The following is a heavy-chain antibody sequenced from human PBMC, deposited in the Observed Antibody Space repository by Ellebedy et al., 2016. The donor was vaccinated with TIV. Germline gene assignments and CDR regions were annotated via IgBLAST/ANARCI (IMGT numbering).Heavy chain of an antibody. J-gene: IGHJ4*02. Sequence: PGGSLRLSCVASGFTFSGYWMHWVRQVPGKGLVWLARINTDGSSTSYADSVEGRFTISRDNAKKTLYLEMSGLRSDDTAVYYCARESVRYFDWDYWGQGTLVTVSS. V-gene: IGHV3-74*01. CDR1: GFTFSGYW. CDR3: ARESVRYFDWDY. CDR2: INTDGSST. D-gene: IGHD3-9*01.